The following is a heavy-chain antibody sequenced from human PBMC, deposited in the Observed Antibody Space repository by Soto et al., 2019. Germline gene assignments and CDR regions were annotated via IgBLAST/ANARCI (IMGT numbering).Heavy chain of an antibody. CDR3: ARGRAGIYSDY. CDR1: GFTFSPYS. CDR2: ISGSGNSI. J-gene: IGHJ4*02. D-gene: IGHD1-26*01. Sequence: PGGSLRLSCAASGFTFSPYSMNWVRQAPGKGLEWVSYISGSGNSIHYADSVKGRFTISRDNAKNSLYLQMNSLRAEDTAVYYCARGRAGIYSDYWGQGTLVTVSS. V-gene: IGHV3-48*01.